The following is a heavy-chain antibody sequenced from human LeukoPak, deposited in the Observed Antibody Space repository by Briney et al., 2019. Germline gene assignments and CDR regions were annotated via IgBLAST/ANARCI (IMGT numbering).Heavy chain of an antibody. Sequence: SETLSLTCTVSGGSISSYYWSWIRQPPGKGLEWIGYIYYSGSTNYNPSLKSRVTISVDTSKNQFSLKLSSVTAADTAVYYSARDRSGYGALSYYGMDVWGQGTTVTVSS. CDR1: GGSISSYY. CDR3: ARDRSGYGALSYYGMDV. V-gene: IGHV4-59*01. D-gene: IGHD5-12*01. CDR2: IYYSGST. J-gene: IGHJ6*02.